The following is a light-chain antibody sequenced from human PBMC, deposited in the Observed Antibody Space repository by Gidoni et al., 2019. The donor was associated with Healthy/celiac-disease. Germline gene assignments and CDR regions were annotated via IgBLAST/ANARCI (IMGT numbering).Light chain of an antibody. CDR3: QSYDSSLSGLWV. CDR1: SSNIGAGYD. Sequence: QSVLTQQPSVSGAPGQRVTISCTGSSSNIGAGYDVHWYQQLPGTAPKLLIYCSSNRPSGDPDRFSGSKSGTSASLAITGLQAEDEADYYCQSYDSSLSGLWVFGGGTKLTVL. CDR2: CSS. V-gene: IGLV1-40*01. J-gene: IGLJ3*02.